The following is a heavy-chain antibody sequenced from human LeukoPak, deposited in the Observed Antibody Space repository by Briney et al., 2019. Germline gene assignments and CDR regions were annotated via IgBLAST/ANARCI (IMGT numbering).Heavy chain of an antibody. J-gene: IGHJ3*02. Sequence: ASETLSLTCTVSGGSISSSSLYWDWIRQPPGKGLEWIGTVYYSGSTYYNPSLKSRVTISVDTSKNQFSLKLSSVTAADTAVYYCARNASSLGAGAFDIWGQGTMVTVSS. D-gene: IGHD2-2*01. CDR2: VYYSGST. CDR3: ARNASSLGAGAFDI. V-gene: IGHV4-39*01. CDR1: GGSISSSSLY.